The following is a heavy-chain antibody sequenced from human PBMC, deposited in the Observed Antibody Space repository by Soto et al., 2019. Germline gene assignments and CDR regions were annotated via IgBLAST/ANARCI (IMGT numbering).Heavy chain of an antibody. CDR1: GFSFSDNY. CDR2: TRNKANGYTT. CDR3: IRVRGGGTYHFDY. Sequence: EVQLVESGGGLVQPGGSLRLSCAASGFSFSDNYMDWVRQAPGKGLEWVGRTRNKANGYTTEYAASVKGRFTISRDDSKNSLYLQMNSLKTDDTAVYYCIRVRGGGTYHFDYWGQGTLVTVSS. J-gene: IGHJ4*02. V-gene: IGHV3-72*01. D-gene: IGHD3-10*01.